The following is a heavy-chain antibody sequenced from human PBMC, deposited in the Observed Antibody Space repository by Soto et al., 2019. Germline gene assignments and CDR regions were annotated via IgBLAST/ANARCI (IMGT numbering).Heavy chain of an antibody. Sequence: EVQVVESGGGLVQPGGSLRLSCAASGFTVTNNYMNWVRQAPGKGLEWVSIIDIGGNTYYADSVQGRFTISRDNSRNTLYLQMDSVRAEDTAVYYCARGRGSTGYLSREHDFDYWGEGTLVTVSP. J-gene: IGHJ4*02. CDR1: GFTVTNNY. V-gene: IGHV3-66*01. CDR3: ARGRGSTGYLSREHDFDY. D-gene: IGHD2-2*01. CDR2: IDIGGNT.